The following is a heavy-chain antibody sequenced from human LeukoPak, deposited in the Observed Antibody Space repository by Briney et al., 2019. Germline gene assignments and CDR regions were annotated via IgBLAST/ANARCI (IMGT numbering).Heavy chain of an antibody. CDR3: ARENCSGGTCYTVGGDWFDP. Sequence: SQTLSLTCTVSGGSISSGSYYWSWIRQPAGKGLEWIGRIYTSGSTNYNPSLKSRVTISVDTSKNQFSLKLSSVTAADTAVYYCARENCSGGTCYTVGGDWFDPWGQGTLVTVSS. D-gene: IGHD2-15*01. CDR1: GGSISSGSYY. CDR2: IYTSGST. V-gene: IGHV4-61*02. J-gene: IGHJ5*02.